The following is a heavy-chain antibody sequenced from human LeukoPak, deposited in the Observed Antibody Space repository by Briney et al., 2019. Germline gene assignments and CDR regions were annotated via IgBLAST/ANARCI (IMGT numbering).Heavy chain of an antibody. V-gene: IGHV4-34*01. CDR1: GGSISSYY. Sequence: SETLSLTCTVSGGSISSYYWSWIRQPPGKGLEWIGEINHSGSTNYNPSLKSRVTISVDTSKNQFSLKLSSVTAADTAVYYCARASRIVVVPAGFDYWGQGTLVTVSS. J-gene: IGHJ4*02. D-gene: IGHD2-2*01. CDR3: ARASRIVVVPAGFDY. CDR2: INHSGST.